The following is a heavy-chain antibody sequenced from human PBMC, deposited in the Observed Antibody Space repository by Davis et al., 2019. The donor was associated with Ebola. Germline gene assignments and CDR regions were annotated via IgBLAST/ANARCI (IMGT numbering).Heavy chain of an antibody. CDR2: ISAYNGNT. CDR3: ARGYWSRGSCYSRDY. Sequence: ASVKVSCKASGYTFISYGISWVRQAPGQGLEWMGWISAYNGNTNYAQKLQGRVTMTTDTSTSTAYMELRSLRSDDTAVYYCARGYWSRGSCYSRDYWGQRTLVTVSS. V-gene: IGHV1-18*01. D-gene: IGHD2-15*01. J-gene: IGHJ4*02. CDR1: GYTFISYG.